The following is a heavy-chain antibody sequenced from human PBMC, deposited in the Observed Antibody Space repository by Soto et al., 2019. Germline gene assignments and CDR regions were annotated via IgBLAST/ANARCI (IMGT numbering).Heavy chain of an antibody. Sequence: GSLRLSCPASGFALSSYGMNWVRQAPEKGLEWVSYISSSSSTIYYADSVKGRFTISRDNAKNSLYLQMNSLRAEDTAVYYCARATYYSYMDVWGKGTTVTVSS. CDR3: ARATYYSYMDV. D-gene: IGHD3-16*01. V-gene: IGHV3-48*01. CDR1: GFALSSYG. J-gene: IGHJ6*03. CDR2: ISSSSSTI.